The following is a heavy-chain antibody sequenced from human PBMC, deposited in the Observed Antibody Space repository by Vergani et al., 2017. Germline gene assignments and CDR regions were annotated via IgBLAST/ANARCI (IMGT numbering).Heavy chain of an antibody. D-gene: IGHD1-26*01. Sequence: EVQLVESGGGVVRPGGSLRLSCAASGFTFDVYGMSWVRQAPGKGLEWVSGINWNGGSTGYADSLKGRFTISRDNAKNSLYLQMNSLRAEDTALYYCARDRRRIVGATMADYWGQGTLVTVSS. J-gene: IGHJ4*02. CDR3: ARDRRRIVGATMADY. CDR2: INWNGGST. V-gene: IGHV3-20*04. CDR1: GFTFDVYG.